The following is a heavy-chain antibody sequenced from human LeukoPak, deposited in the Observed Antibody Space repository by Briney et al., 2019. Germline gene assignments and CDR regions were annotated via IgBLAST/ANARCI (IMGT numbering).Heavy chain of an antibody. D-gene: IGHD3-10*01. CDR2: IKQDGSEK. CDR3: ARDFQLLWFGEYYFDY. V-gene: IGHV3-7*01. J-gene: IGHJ4*02. CDR1: GFTFSSYW. Sequence: PGGSLRLSCAASGFTFSSYWMSWVRQARGKGLEWVANIKQDGSEKYYVDSVKGRFTISRDNAKNSLYLQMNSLRAEDTAVYYCARDFQLLWFGEYYFDYWGQGTLVTVSS.